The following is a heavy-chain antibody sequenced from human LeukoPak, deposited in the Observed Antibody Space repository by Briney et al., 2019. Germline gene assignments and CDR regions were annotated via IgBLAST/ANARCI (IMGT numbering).Heavy chain of an antibody. V-gene: IGHV4-34*01. J-gene: IGHJ5*02. D-gene: IGHD4-23*01. CDR1: GGSFSAHY. CDR2: INHSESS. CDR3: ARGMLFLGTVVTPYWFDP. Sequence: SETLSLTCAVYGGSFSAHYWSWIRQPPGKGLEWIGEINHSESSKYNPSLKSRVTISVDTSKNQFSLKLSSVTAADTAVYYCARGMLFLGTVVTPYWFDPWGQGTLVTVSS.